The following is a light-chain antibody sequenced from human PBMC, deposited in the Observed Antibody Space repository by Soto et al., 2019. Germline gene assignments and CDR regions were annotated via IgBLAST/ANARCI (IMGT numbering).Light chain of an antibody. V-gene: IGKV1-39*01. CDR1: QGIRTY. CDR2: SAS. Sequence: DIQMTQSPTSLSASVVDRVTITCRASQGIRTYVNWYQQKPGKAPKLLIDSASSLQRGVPSMFSGSGSETDFTLTSSSLQPEDFATYSCQQSYSATWTFGPGTKVDIK. CDR3: QQSYSATWT. J-gene: IGKJ1*01.